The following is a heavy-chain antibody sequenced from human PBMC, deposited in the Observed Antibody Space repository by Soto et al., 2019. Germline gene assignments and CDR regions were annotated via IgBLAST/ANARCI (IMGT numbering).Heavy chain of an antibody. CDR1: GYSFTSYW. V-gene: IGHV5-51*01. J-gene: IGHJ3*02. D-gene: IGHD3-22*01. CDR2: IYPGDSDT. CDR3: ARRAYYYDSSGYSDDAFDI. Sequence: ESLKISCKGSGYSFTSYWIGSVRQMPGKGLEWMGIIYPGDSDTRYSPSFQGQVTISADKSISTAYLQWSSLKASDTAMYYCARRAYYYDSSGYSDDAFDIWGQGTMVTVSS.